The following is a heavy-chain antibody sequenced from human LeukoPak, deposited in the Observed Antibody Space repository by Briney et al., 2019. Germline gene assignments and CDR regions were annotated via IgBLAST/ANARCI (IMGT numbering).Heavy chain of an antibody. V-gene: IGHV3-23*01. D-gene: IGHD3-10*01. J-gene: IGHJ4*02. CDR3: AKDFGRNLGGPGY. CDR1: GFTFSSYA. CDR2: ISGSGGST. Sequence: GGSLRLSCAASGFTFSSYAMSWVRQAPGKGREWVSAISGSGGSTYYADSVKGRFTISRDDSKSTLYLQMNSLRGEDTAVYYCAKDFGRNLGGPGYWGRGTLVIVSS.